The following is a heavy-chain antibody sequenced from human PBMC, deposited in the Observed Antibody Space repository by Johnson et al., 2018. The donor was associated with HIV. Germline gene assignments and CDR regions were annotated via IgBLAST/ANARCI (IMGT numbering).Heavy chain of an antibody. CDR2: INWNGGSP. J-gene: IGHJ3*02. V-gene: IGHV3-20*04. D-gene: IGHD6-13*01. CDR1: GFTFEDYG. CDR3: ARVRTAAGFDAFDI. Sequence: MLLVESGGRVVRPGGSLRLSCAASGFTFEDYGMSWVREAPGKGLEWVSGINWNGGSPGYVDSVKGRFTISRDNAKNSLYLQMNSLRAEDTALYYCARVRTAAGFDAFDIWGQGTMVTVSS.